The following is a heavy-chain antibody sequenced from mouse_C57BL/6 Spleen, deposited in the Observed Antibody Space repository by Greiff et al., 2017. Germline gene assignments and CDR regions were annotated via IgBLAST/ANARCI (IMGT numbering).Heavy chain of an antibody. Sequence: VQLQQSGAELVKPGASVKFSCTASGFNINDSYMHWVKPRTEQGLEWIGRIDPEDGETKYAPKFQGKATITADTSSNTAYLQISSLTAEDTAVYYGASSSWFVYWGQGTLVTVSA. CDR2: IDPEDGET. CDR1: GFNINDSY. J-gene: IGHJ3*01. V-gene: IGHV14-2*01. CDR3: ASSSWFVY.